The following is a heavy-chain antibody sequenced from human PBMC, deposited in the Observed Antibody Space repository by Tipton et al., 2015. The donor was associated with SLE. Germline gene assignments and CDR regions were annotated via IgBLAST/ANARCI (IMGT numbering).Heavy chain of an antibody. CDR3: ARGIFGSYGVDV. V-gene: IGHV3-74*01. Sequence: LSLTCSVSGGSMTGSYWMNWVRQVPGRGLVWVSRIKGDGTSPNYADSVKGRFTISRDNTENTVYLQMNSLRTEDTAVYFCARGIFGSYGVDVWGQGTTVTVFS. D-gene: IGHD3-10*02. CDR2: IKGDGTSP. J-gene: IGHJ6*02. CDR1: GGSMTGSYW.